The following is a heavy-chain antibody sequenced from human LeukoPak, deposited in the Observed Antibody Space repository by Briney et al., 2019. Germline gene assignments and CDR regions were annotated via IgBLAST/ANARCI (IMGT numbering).Heavy chain of an antibody. CDR2: INHSGST. J-gene: IGHJ4*02. Sequence: PSETLSLTCAVYGGSFSGYYWSWIRQPPGKGLEWIGEINHSGSTYYNPSLKSRVTIFVDTSKNQFSLKLSSVTAADTAVYFCARHTRGGIYYLDYWGQGTLVTVSS. CDR3: ARHTRGGIYYLDY. V-gene: IGHV4-34*01. CDR1: GGSFSGYY. D-gene: IGHD2/OR15-2a*01.